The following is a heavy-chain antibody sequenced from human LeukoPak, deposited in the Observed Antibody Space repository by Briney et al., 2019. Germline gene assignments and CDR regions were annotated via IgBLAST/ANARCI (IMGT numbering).Heavy chain of an antibody. J-gene: IGHJ3*02. CDR3: ASRSGHDSSGYREAFDI. V-gene: IGHV3-23*01. CDR1: GFTFSSYA. D-gene: IGHD3-22*01. Sequence: GGSLRLSCAASGFTFSSYAMSWVRQAPGKGLEWVSAISGSGGSTYYADSVRVRFTISRDNSKNTLYLQMNSLRAEDTAVYYCASRSGHDSSGYREAFDIWGQGTMVTVSS. CDR2: ISGSGGST.